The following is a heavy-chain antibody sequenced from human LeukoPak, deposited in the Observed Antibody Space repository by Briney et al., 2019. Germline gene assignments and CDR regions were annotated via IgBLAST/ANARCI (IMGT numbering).Heavy chain of an antibody. CDR2: IVGGSGNT. CDR3: ATSQYGDFPYYFDH. CDR1: GFTFSNSA. Sequence: ASVKVSCKASGFTFSNSAMQWVRQARGQRLEWIGWIVGGSGNTNYAQKFQERVTITRDMSTRTSYMELSSLRSADTAVYYRATSQYGDFPYYFDHWGRGSLVTVSS. V-gene: IGHV1-58*02. D-gene: IGHD4-17*01. J-gene: IGHJ4*02.